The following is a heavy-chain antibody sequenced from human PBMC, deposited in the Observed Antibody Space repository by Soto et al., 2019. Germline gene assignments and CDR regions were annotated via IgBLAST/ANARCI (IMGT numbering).Heavy chain of an antibody. Sequence: GGSLRLSCAASGFTFSSYAMSWVRQAPGKGLEWVSAISGSGGSTYYADSVKGRFTISRDNSKNTLYLQMNSLRADDTAVYYCEQLAYHSSGLTFDYWGQGTLVTVSS. D-gene: IGHD6-19*01. J-gene: IGHJ4*02. CDR3: EQLAYHSSGLTFDY. CDR2: ISGSGGST. CDR1: GFTFSSYA. V-gene: IGHV3-23*01.